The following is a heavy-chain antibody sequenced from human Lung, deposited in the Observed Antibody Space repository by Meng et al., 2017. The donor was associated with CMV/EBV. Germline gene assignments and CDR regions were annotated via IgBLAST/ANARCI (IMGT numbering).Heavy chain of an antibody. D-gene: IGHD1-26*01. J-gene: IGHJ4*02. V-gene: IGHV4-4*07. Sequence: QVHLQESGPGLGKPAETLSLTCSGSGVSISGFYWSWIRRPAGKGLEWIGRIYINGDTNYNPSLKSRVTISKDTSKNQISLRLTSVTAADTAIYYCATGSGDFDHWGRGTLVTVSS. CDR2: IYINGDT. CDR1: GVSISGFY. CDR3: ATGSGDFDH.